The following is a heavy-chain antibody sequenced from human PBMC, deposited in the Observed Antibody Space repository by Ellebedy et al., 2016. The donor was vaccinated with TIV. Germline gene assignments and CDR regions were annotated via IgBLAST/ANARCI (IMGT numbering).Heavy chain of an antibody. Sequence: GESLKISCAASGFTFSNYWMTWVRQAPGKGPECVANIKQYGSEKYYVDSVKGRFTISRDNAKNSLYLQMKSLRAEDTAVYFCARSRGVSYWGQGTLVTISS. J-gene: IGHJ4*02. CDR3: ARSRGVSY. V-gene: IGHV3-7*03. CDR2: IKQYGSEK. D-gene: IGHD2-8*01. CDR1: GFTFSNYW.